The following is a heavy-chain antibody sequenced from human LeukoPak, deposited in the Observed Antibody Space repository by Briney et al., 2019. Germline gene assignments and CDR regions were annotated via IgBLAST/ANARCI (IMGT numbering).Heavy chain of an antibody. Sequence: GSLRLSCSASGFTFSNYAMHWVRQAPGKGLEYVSAISSNGGSTYYADSLKGRFTISRDNSKDTLYLQMSSLRAEDTAVYYCVKDYDSSGYYSSCDYWGQGTLVTVSS. CDR2: ISSNGGST. V-gene: IGHV3-64D*09. J-gene: IGHJ4*02. CDR1: GFTFSNYA. CDR3: VKDYDSSGYYSSCDY. D-gene: IGHD3-22*01.